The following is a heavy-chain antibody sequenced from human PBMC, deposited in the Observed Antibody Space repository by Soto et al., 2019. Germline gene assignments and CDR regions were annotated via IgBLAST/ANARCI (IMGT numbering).Heavy chain of an antibody. J-gene: IGHJ4*02. CDR2: INAANGNT. Sequence: ASVKVSCKAYGYTFRSYAMHWVRQAPGQRLEWMGWINAANGNTKYSQKFQGRVTITRDTSATTAYMELSSLRLEDTAVYFCARDVSDYSSGWYYHDFWGQGTLVTVSS. CDR1: GYTFRSYA. V-gene: IGHV1-3*01. CDR3: ARDVSDYSSGWYYHDF. D-gene: IGHD4-4*01.